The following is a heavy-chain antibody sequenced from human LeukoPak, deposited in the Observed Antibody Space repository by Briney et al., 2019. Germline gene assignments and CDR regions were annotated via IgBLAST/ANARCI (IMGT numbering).Heavy chain of an antibody. D-gene: IGHD3-10*01. J-gene: IGHJ6*04. CDR3: ARARGITMVRGVRGKGAHMDV. V-gene: IGHV4-34*01. CDR1: GGSFSGYY. CDR2: INHSGST. Sequence: SETLSLTCAVYGGSFSGYYWSWIRQPPGKGLEWLGEINHSGSTNYNPSLKSRVTISVDTSKNQFSLKLSSVTAADTAVYYCARARGITMVRGVRGKGAHMDVWGKGTTVTVSS.